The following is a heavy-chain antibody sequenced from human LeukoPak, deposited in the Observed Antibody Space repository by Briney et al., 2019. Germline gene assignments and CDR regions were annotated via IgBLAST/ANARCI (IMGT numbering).Heavy chain of an antibody. J-gene: IGHJ4*02. V-gene: IGHV3-30*03. CDR3: ASMPPSDY. CDR2: ISYDGSNK. CDR1: GFTFSSYG. Sequence: EGSLRLSCAASGFTFSSYGMHWVRQAPGKGLEWVAVISYDGSNKYYADSVKGRFTISRDNSKNTLYLQMNSLRAEDTAVYYCASMPPSDYWGQGTLVTVSS. D-gene: IGHD2-2*01.